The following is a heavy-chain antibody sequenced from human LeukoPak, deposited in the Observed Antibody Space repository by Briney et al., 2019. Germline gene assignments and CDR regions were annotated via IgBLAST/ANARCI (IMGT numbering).Heavy chain of an antibody. CDR2: ITGSISTI. J-gene: IGHJ4*02. V-gene: IGHV3-48*04. Sequence: GGSLRLSCAASGFTFSSYAMSWVRQAPGKGLEWVSYITGSISTIYYADSVKGRFTVSRVNAKNSLYLQMNSLRAEDTAVYYCARDIYYYDSSGYYFPGGSDYWGQGTLVTVSS. D-gene: IGHD3-22*01. CDR1: GFTFSSYA. CDR3: ARDIYYYDSSGYYFPGGSDY.